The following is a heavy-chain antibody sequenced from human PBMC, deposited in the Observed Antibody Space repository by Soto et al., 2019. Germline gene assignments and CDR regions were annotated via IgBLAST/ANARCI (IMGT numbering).Heavy chain of an antibody. CDR1: GGSFSGYY. CDR3: SHSSGWYKREYFQH. Sequence: QVQLQQWGAGLLKPSETLSLTCAVYGGSFSGYYWSWIGQPPGKGLEWIGEINHSGSTNYNPSLKSRVTISVDTSKNQFSLKLSSVTAADTAVYYCSHSSGWYKREYFQHWGQGTLVTVSS. V-gene: IGHV4-34*01. J-gene: IGHJ1*01. D-gene: IGHD6-19*01. CDR2: INHSGST.